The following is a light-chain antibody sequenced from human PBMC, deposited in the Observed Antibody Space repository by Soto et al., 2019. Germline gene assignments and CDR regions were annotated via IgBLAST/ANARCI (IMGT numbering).Light chain of an antibody. Sequence: EVILTQFPATLSMSPGESATLSCRASETIRTSLAWYQHRPGQPPRLLIYDAFNRATGIPPRFSGGGSGTDFTLTISGLELEDFAVYYCQQRASWPPFTFGGGTKVEIK. V-gene: IGKV3-11*01. CDR1: ETIRTS. CDR3: QQRASWPPFT. J-gene: IGKJ4*01. CDR2: DAF.